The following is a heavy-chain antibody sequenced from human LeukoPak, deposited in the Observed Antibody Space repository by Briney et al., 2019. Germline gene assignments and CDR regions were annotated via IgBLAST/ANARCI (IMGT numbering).Heavy chain of an antibody. D-gene: IGHD3-9*01. CDR1: GYTVTDYY. CDR3: TRGRGVGWYFYLDN. Sequence: ASVKVSCKASGYTVTDYYIHWIRQAPGQGLDCMGIINPRGGSAIYAQKFQGKALLTRDTSTNTVYLDLNSLTSDDTAVYYCTRGRGVGWYFYLDNWGQGTLVTVSS. CDR2: INPRGGSA. J-gene: IGHJ4*02. V-gene: IGHV1-46*01.